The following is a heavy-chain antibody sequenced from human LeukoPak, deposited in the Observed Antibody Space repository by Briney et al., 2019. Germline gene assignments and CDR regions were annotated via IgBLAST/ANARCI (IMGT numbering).Heavy chain of an antibody. V-gene: IGHV3-74*01. CDR3: ARADYYDSSGYLYY. CDR2: IDNDGRGT. Sequence: GGSLRLSCAASGFTFRTYWMHWVRQAPGKGLVWVARIDNDGRGTSYADSVKGRFTISRDNAKNSLYLQMNSLRAEDTAVYYCARADYYDSSGYLYYWGQGTLVTVSS. CDR1: GFTFRTYW. D-gene: IGHD3-22*01. J-gene: IGHJ4*02.